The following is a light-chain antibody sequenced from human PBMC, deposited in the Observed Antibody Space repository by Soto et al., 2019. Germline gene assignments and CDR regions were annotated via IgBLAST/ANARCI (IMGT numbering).Light chain of an antibody. CDR2: GAS. V-gene: IGKV3-20*01. Sequence: EIVLTQSPGTLSLSPGERATLSCRASQSVSSSYLAWYQQKPGQAPRLRIYGASSMATGIPDRFSGSGSGTDFTLTISRLEPEDFAVYYCQQYGSSFTFGHGTKVDIK. CDR3: QQYGSSFT. J-gene: IGKJ3*01. CDR1: QSVSSSY.